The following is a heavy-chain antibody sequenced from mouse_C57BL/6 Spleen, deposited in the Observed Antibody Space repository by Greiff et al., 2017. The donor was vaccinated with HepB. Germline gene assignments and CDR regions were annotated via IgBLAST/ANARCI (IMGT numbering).Heavy chain of an antibody. J-gene: IGHJ2*01. V-gene: IGHV1-26*01. Sequence: EVQLQQSGPELVKPGASVKISCKASGYTFTDYYMNWVKQSHGKSLEWIGDINPNNGGTNYNQKFKGKATLTVDKSSSTAYMELRSLTSEYSAVYFCSRSSVRGEPAYWGQGTTLTVSS. CDR1: GYTFTDYY. CDR2: INPNNGGT. CDR3: SRSSVRGEPAY. D-gene: IGHD2-14*01.